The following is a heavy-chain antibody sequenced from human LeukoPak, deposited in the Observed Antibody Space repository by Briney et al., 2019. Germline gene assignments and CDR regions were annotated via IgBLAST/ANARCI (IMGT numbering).Heavy chain of an antibody. CDR3: ARDGGELRYFDWSDYYYMDV. D-gene: IGHD3-9*01. CDR2: ISAYNGNT. Sequence: ASVKVSCKASGYTFTSYGISWVRQAPGQGLEWMGWISAYNGNTNYAQKLQGRVTMTTDTSTSTAYMELRSLRSDDTAVYYCARDGGELRYFDWSDYYYMDVWGKGTTVTVSS. CDR1: GYTFTSYG. V-gene: IGHV1-18*01. J-gene: IGHJ6*03.